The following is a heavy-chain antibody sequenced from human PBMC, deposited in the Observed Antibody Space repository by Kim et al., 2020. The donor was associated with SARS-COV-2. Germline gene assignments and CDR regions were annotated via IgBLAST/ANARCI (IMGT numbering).Heavy chain of an antibody. J-gene: IGHJ6*02. V-gene: IGHV4-39*02. CDR2: IYYSGST. CDR1: GGSISSSSYY. Sequence: SETLSLTCTVSGGSISSSSYYWGWIRQPPGKGLEWIGSIYYSGSTYYNPSLKSRVTISVDTSKNQFSLKLSSVTADTAVYYCARETHDYYYYGMDVWGQGTTVTVSS. CDR3: ARETHDYYYYGMDV.